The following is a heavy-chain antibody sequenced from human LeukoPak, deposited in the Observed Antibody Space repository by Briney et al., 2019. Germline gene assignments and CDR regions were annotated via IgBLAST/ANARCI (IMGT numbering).Heavy chain of an antibody. CDR2: ISGSGGST. D-gene: IGHD2-15*01. J-gene: IGHJ3*02. Sequence: GGSLRLSCAASGFTLSSYAMSWVRQAPGKGLEWVSAISGSGGSTYYADSVKGRFTISRDNSKNTLYLQMNSLRAEDTAVYYCAKDQVGVVAPDAFDIWGQGTMVTVSS. V-gene: IGHV3-23*01. CDR1: GFTLSSYA. CDR3: AKDQVGVVAPDAFDI.